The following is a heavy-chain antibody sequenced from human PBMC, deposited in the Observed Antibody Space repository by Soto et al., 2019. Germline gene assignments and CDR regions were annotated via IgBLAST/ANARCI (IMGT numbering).Heavy chain of an antibody. Sequence: ASVKVSCKASGYTFTSYAIHWVRQAPGQRLEWMGWINAGNGNTKYSQEFQGRVTITRDTSASTAYMELSSLRSQDTAVYYCARVLGVAKGDYWGQGTLVTVSS. D-gene: IGHD3-3*01. V-gene: IGHV1-3*01. J-gene: IGHJ4*02. CDR3: ARVLGVAKGDY. CDR1: GYTFTSYA. CDR2: INAGNGNT.